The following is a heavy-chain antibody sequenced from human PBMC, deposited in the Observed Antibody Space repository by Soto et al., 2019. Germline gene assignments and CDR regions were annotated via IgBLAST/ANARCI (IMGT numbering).Heavy chain of an antibody. V-gene: IGHV3-49*04. Sequence: GVSRRLSCTASGFTFGDYAMSWVRQAPGKGLEWVGFIRNKAYGGTIEYAASAKGRFTISRDDSNSIAYLQMNSLRAEDTAVYYCARDHILTGYSNLDYWGQGTLVTVSS. CDR1: GFTFGDYA. CDR3: ARDHILTGYSNLDY. J-gene: IGHJ4*02. D-gene: IGHD3-9*01. CDR2: IRNKAYGGTI.